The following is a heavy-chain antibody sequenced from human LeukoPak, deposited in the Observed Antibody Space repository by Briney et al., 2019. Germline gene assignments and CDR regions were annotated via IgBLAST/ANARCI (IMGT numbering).Heavy chain of an antibody. V-gene: IGHV4-59*08. CDR2: IDYSGYI. CDR3: ATCAPNRYWLAP. CDR1: NGSISNDY. Sequence: SETLSLTCNVSNGSISNDYWLWVRQPPGKGLEWIAYIDYSGYIDYNPSVKSRVTMSIDTSKSQFTLHLRSVSAADTAIYYCATCAPNRYWLAPWGQGILVTVSS. J-gene: IGHJ5*02.